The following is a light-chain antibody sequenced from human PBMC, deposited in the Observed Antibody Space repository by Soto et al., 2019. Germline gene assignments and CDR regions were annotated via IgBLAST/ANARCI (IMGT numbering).Light chain of an antibody. CDR1: QSVSSSY. CDR3: QQYGTSPRT. Sequence: EIVLTQSPGTLSLSPGERATLSCRASQSVSSSYLAWYQQKSGQAPRLLISRASSRATGIPDRFSGSGSGRDFSLTISRLEPEDFAVYYGQQYGTSPRTFGQGNKVEIK. CDR2: RAS. J-gene: IGKJ1*01. V-gene: IGKV3-20*01.